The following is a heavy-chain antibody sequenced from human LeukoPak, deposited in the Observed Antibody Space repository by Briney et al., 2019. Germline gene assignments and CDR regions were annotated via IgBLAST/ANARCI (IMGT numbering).Heavy chain of an antibody. CDR2: ITSDGGSA. CDR3: VRLTFFEGSGFYPDH. CDR1: GFTFSSHR. D-gene: IGHD3-3*01. Sequence: GGSLRLSCGASGFTFSSHRMHWVRQAPGEAPAWVARITSDGGSAVYADSVRGRFTVSRDNAKSTLFLQMDSLRAEDTAVYYCVRLTFFEGSGFYPDHWGQGTLATVSS. J-gene: IGHJ4*02. V-gene: IGHV3-74*01.